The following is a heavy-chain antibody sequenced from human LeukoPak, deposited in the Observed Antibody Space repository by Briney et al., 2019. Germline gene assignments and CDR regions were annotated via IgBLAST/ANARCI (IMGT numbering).Heavy chain of an antibody. V-gene: IGHV4-4*07. CDR1: GGSISSYY. D-gene: IGHD6-6*01. CDR2: IYTSGST. J-gene: IGHJ2*01. Sequence: RPSETLSLTCTVSGGSISSYYWSWIRQPAGKGLEWIGRIYTSGSTNYNPSLKSRVTMPVDTSKNQFSLKLSSVTAADTAVYYCARTSIAAEYWYFDLWGRGTLVTVSS. CDR3: ARTSIAAEYWYFDL.